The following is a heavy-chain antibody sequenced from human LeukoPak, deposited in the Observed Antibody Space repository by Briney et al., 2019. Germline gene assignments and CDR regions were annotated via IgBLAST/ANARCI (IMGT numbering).Heavy chain of an antibody. D-gene: IGHD3-10*01. CDR1: DFTFSDYA. V-gene: IGHV3-23*01. CDR3: AKGKTHYYGPGDS. J-gene: IGHJ4*02. CDR2: ISGSGGSP. Sequence: GGSLRLSCAASDFTFSDYAMSWVRHAPGKGLEWVSGISGSGGSPFYSDSVKGRFIISRDNSQNTVYLQMNSLRAEDTALYYCAKGKTHYYGPGDSWGQGTLVTVSS.